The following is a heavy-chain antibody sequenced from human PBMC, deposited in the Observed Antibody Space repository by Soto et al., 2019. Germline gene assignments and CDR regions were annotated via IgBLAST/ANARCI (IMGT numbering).Heavy chain of an antibody. D-gene: IGHD6-19*01. V-gene: IGHV3-48*02. CDR1: GFPFSLYS. J-gene: IGHJ4*02. CDR2: ITSDNNTI. Sequence: EVQLVESGGGLVQPGGSLRLTCAASGFPFSLYSMNWVRQAPGKGLEWSSYITSDNNTIKYADSVKGRFTISRDNAKNLVYLQMNSLRDEDTAVYFCARSVEGHFDYWGQGTVGTVSS. CDR3: ARSVEGHFDY.